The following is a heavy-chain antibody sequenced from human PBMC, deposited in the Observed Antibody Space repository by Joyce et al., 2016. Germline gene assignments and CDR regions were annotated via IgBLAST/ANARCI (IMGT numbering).Heavy chain of an antibody. D-gene: IGHD2-2*01. CDR1: GDRVSSKSVA. Sequence: QVQLQQSGPGLVKPSQMLSLTCDISGDRVSSKSVAWNWIRQSPSRGLEWLGRTYYRSKWYNEYAVSVKSRITINPDTSKNQFSLQLKSVTPDDTAVYYCARMTSWNAAYYWFDPWGQGTLVTVSS. CDR3: ARMTSWNAAYYWFDP. V-gene: IGHV6-1*01. CDR2: TYYRSKWYN. J-gene: IGHJ5*02.